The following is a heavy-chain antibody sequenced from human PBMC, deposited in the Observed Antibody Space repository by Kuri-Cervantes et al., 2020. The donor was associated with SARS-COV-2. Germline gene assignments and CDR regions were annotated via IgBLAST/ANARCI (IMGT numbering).Heavy chain of an antibody. CDR1: GFTFSSQW. CDR2: INNDGSST. J-gene: IGHJ4*02. CDR3: AMTGSYTSYGLGH. Sequence: GESLKISCAASGFTFSSQWMFWVRQVPGKGLMWLSRINNDGSSTIYVDSVKGRFTTSRDNAKNSVFLQINSLRPEDTGVYYCAMTGSYTSYGLGHWGQGTLVTVSS. D-gene: IGHD5-18*01. V-gene: IGHV3-74*01.